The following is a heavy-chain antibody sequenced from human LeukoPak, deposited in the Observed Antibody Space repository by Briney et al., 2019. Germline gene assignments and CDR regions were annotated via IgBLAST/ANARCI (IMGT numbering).Heavy chain of an antibody. Sequence: GGSLRLSCAASGFTFSTYWMTWVRQAPGKGLEWVANIKQDGSERYYVDSVKGRFTISRDNAKNSLHLQMNSLRAEDTAVYYCARERSSWYAFDMWGQGTMVTVSS. J-gene: IGHJ3*02. CDR2: IKQDGSER. CDR1: GFTFSTYW. D-gene: IGHD6-13*01. V-gene: IGHV3-7*01. CDR3: ARERSSWYAFDM.